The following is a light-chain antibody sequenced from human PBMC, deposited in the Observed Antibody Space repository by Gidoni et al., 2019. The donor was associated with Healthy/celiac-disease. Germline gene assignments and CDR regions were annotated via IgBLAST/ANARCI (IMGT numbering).Light chain of an antibody. CDR2: KAS. Sequence: DIQMTQSPSTLSASVGDRVTITCRVSQSISSWLAWYQQKPGKAPKLLIYKASSLEIGVPSRFSGSGSGTEFTLTISSLQPDDFATYYCQQYNSYSWTFGQGTKVEIK. J-gene: IGKJ1*01. CDR1: QSISSW. CDR3: QQYNSYSWT. V-gene: IGKV1-5*03.